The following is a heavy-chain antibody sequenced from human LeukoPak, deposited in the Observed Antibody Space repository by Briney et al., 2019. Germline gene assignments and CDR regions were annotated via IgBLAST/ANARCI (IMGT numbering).Heavy chain of an antibody. CDR3: ARERDYGSRFDP. V-gene: IGHV1-3*01. Sequence: ASVKVSCKASGYTFTSYAMHWERQAPGQRLEWMGWINAGNGNTKYSQKFQGRVTITRDTSASTAYMELSSLRSEDTAVYYCARERDYGSRFDPWGQGTLVTVSS. J-gene: IGHJ5*02. D-gene: IGHD3-10*01. CDR2: INAGNGNT. CDR1: GYTFTSYA.